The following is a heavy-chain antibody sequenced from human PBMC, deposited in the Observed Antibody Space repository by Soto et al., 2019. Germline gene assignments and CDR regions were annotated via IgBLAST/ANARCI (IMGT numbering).Heavy chain of an antibody. CDR2: IYYCGST. J-gene: IGHJ6*04. CDR1: GCSISSRSYY. V-gene: IGHV4-39*01. CDR3: AIHALWFGELKGDD. Sequence: PSETLSLTCIVSGCSISSRSYYWGWIRQPPGKGLEWIGSIYYCGSTYYNKSLKSRVTISLDTSKNQFSLKLSSVNIADTAVYYCAIHALWFGELKGDDWGKGTTATVSS. D-gene: IGHD3-10*01.